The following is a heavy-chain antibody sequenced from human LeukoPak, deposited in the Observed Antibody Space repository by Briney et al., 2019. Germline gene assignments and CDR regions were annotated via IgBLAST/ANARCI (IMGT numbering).Heavy chain of an antibody. CDR2: ISGSGGST. CDR1: GFTFSSYG. J-gene: IGHJ2*01. Sequence: PGGSLRLSCAASGFTFSSYGMSWVRQAPGKGLEWVSAISGSGGSTYYADSVKGRFTISRDNSKNTLYLQMNSLRAEDTAVYYCAKSTGDLLRYFDWSKKTRTRYFDLWGRGTLVTVSS. V-gene: IGHV3-23*01. D-gene: IGHD3-9*01. CDR3: AKSTGDLLRYFDWSKKTRTRYFDL.